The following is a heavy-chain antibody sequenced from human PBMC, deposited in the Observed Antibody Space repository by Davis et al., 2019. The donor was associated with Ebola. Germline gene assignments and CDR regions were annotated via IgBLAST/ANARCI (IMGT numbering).Heavy chain of an antibody. Sequence: PSDTLSLTCTVSGGSISSYYWSWIRQPPGKGLEWVGRIKTKADGETTDYAAPVKGRFTLSRDDSKNTLFLQMNNLKTDDTAVYYCTTSTVLGGGQGTLVTVSS. D-gene: IGHD3-16*01. CDR1: GGSISSYY. CDR2: IKTKADGETT. CDR3: TTSTVLG. V-gene: IGHV3-15*07. J-gene: IGHJ4*02.